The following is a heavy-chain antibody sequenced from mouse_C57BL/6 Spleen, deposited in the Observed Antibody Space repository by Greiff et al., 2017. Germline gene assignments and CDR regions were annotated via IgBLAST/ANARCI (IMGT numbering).Heavy chain of an antibody. V-gene: IGHV1-62-2*01. Sequence: QVQLKESGAELVKPGASVKLSCKASGYTFTEYTIHWVKQRSGQGLEWIGWFYPGSGSIKYNEKFKDKATLTADKSSSTVYMELSRLTSEDSAVYFCARHEENHYYGSSYWYFDVWGTGTTVTVSS. CDR3: ARHEENHYYGSSYWYFDV. CDR2: FYPGSGSI. D-gene: IGHD1-1*01. CDR1: GYTFTEYT. J-gene: IGHJ1*03.